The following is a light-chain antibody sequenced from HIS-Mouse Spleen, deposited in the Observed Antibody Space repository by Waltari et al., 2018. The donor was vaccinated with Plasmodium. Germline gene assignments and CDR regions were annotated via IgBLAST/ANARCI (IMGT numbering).Light chain of an antibody. CDR2: DNN. CDR3: GTWDSSLSAGVV. CDR1: SANIGKTY. Sequence: QSVLTPPPSVSAAPGQKVTISCPGISANIGKTYVSWTQLPGQAPKLLIYDNNKRPSGIPDRFSGSKSGTSATLGITGLQTGDEADYYCGTWDSSLSAGVVFGGGTKLTVL. V-gene: IGLV1-51*01. J-gene: IGLJ2*01.